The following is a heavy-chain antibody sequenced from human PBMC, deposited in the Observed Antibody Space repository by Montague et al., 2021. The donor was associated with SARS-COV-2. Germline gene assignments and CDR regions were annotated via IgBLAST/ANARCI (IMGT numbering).Heavy chain of an antibody. D-gene: IGHD6-13*01. CDR2: IYYSGGT. V-gene: IGHV4-59*01. CDR3: ARDRFIAGGRLPHGFDP. J-gene: IGHJ5*02. CDR1: GGPISGYY. Sequence: SEILSLTCSVSGGPISGYYWSWIRQSPGKGLEWIGYIYYSGGTIXDPSLKSRVIISVDTSKSQFSLKLSSVTAADTAVYYCARDRFIAGGRLPHGFDPWGQGTLVTVSS.